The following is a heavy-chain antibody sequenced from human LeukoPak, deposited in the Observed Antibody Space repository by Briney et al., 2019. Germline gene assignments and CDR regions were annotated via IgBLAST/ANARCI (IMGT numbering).Heavy chain of an antibody. D-gene: IGHD3-22*01. V-gene: IGHV3-30*04. J-gene: IGHJ4*02. CDR1: GFTFSSYA. Sequence: PGGSLRLSCAASGFTFSSYAMHWVRQAPGKGLEWVAVISYDGSNKYYADSVKGRFTISRDNSKNTLYLQMNSLRAEDTAVYYCARGLRTGKSSGYYNDYWGQGTLVTVPS. CDR3: ARGLRTGKSSGYYNDY. CDR2: ISYDGSNK.